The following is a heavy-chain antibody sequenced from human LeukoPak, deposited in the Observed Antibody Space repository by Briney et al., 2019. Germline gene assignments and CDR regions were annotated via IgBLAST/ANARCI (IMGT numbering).Heavy chain of an antibody. CDR3: ARGGYYDSPILDY. Sequence: PGRSLRLSCAASGFTFSSYAMHWVRQAPGKGLEWVAVISYDGSNKYYADSVKSRFTISRDNSKNTLYLQMNSLRAEDTAVYYCARGGYYDSPILDYWGQGTLVTVSS. CDR1: GFTFSSYA. D-gene: IGHD3-22*01. V-gene: IGHV3-30-3*01. J-gene: IGHJ4*02. CDR2: ISYDGSNK.